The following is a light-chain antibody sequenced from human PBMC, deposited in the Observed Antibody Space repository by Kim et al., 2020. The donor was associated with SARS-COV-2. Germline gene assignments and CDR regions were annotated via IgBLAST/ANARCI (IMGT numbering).Light chain of an antibody. V-gene: IGKV1-39*01. Sequence: SAGGGDRVNITYRASQTMSMYVHGYQKKRGKAPKPLIYGAYNLQRGIPTRFSGSGSGTDFTLIISSLQREDCATYYCQQSYSTAYTFGQETKLEI. CDR3: QQSYSTAYT. CDR2: GAY. J-gene: IGKJ2*01. CDR1: QTMSMY.